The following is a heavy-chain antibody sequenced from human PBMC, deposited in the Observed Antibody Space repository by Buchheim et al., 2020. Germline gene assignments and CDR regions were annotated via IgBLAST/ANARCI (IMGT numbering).Heavy chain of an antibody. J-gene: IGHJ4*02. CDR2: TNGDGSAK. Sequence: EVQLVESGGGLVQPGGSLRLSCVASGFTLSTYWMTWVRQAPGKGLEWVATTNGDGSAKNHVDSVKGRFIISNDRTENSLFLQMNSLRAEDTAVYYCVSSGGYWGQGTL. V-gene: IGHV3-7*01. D-gene: IGHD3-16*01. CDR1: GFTLSTYW. CDR3: VSSGGY.